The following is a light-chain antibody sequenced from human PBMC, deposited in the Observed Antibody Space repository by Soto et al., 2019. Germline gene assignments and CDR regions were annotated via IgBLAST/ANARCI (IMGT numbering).Light chain of an antibody. CDR2: EVS. J-gene: IGLJ2*01. V-gene: IGLV2-14*01. CDR3: SSYTSSSTLV. Sequence: QSVLTQPASVSGSPGQSITISCTGTISDVGGYTYVSWYQQHPGKAPKLMIYEVSNRPSGISNRFSGSKSGNTASLTISGLQAEDEADYYCSSYTSSSTLVFGGGTMVTVL. CDR1: ISDVGGYTY.